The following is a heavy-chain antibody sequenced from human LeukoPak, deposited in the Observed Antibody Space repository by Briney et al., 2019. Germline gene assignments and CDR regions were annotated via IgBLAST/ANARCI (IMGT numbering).Heavy chain of an antibody. CDR2: IRSKAYGGTT. J-gene: IGHJ4*02. CDR1: GFTVSSNY. V-gene: IGHV3-49*04. Sequence: GGSLRLSCAASGFTVSSNYMSWVRQAPGKGLEWIGFIRSKAYGGTTEYAASVKGRFTISRDDSKTIAYLQMNSLKTEDTAVYYCTRDLHGDYEVVDYWGQGTLVTVSS. CDR3: TRDLHGDYEVVDY. D-gene: IGHD4-17*01.